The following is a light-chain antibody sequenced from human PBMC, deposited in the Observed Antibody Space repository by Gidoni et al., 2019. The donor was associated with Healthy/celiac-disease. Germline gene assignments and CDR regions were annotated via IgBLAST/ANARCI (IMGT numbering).Light chain of an antibody. V-gene: IGKV1-33*01. CDR2: DAS. CDR1: QDIINY. Sequence: IHMPQSPSSLSASVGDRVTITCQASQDIINYLNWYQQKPGKAPKLLIYDASNLEKGVPSRFSGSGSGTDFTLTISSLQHEDIATYYCQQYDNLPYTFGQGTKLEIK. J-gene: IGKJ2*01. CDR3: QQYDNLPYT.